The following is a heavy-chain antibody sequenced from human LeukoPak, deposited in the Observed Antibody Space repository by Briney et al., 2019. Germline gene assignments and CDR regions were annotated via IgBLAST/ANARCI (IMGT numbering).Heavy chain of an antibody. Sequence: GGSLRVSCAASGFTFSSHTMNWVRQAPGKGLEWVSSISSSSSYIYYADSVKGRFTVSRDNARYSLYLQMNNLRVEDTAVYYCVNTGGHCSTPTCSHHWGQGTLVTVSS. CDR1: GFTFSSHT. J-gene: IGHJ4*02. CDR2: ISSSSSYI. V-gene: IGHV3-21*01. CDR3: VNTGGHCSTPTCSHH. D-gene: IGHD2-15*01.